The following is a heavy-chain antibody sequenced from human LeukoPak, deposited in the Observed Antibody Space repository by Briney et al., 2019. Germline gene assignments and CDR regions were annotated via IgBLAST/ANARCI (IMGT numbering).Heavy chain of an antibody. CDR2: VNAYNVSR. Sequence: ASVKVSCKASGYSFTSYGFSWVRQAPGQGPEWMGWVNAYNVSRNYAQQFQGRVTLTTDTSTSTAYMELRSLRSDDTAVYYCAREVNYWFDSWGQGTLVTVSA. V-gene: IGHV1-18*01. CDR3: AREVNYWFDS. CDR1: GYSFTSYG. D-gene: IGHD3-10*01. J-gene: IGHJ5*01.